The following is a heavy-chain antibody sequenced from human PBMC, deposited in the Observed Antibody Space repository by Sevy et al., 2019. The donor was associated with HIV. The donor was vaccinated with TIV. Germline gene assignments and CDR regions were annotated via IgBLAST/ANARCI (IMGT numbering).Heavy chain of an antibody. CDR2: IIPIFGTA. CDR1: GGTFSSYA. V-gene: IGHV1-69*13. J-gene: IGHJ3*02. CDR3: ARGPERPDAFDI. Sequence: ASVKVSCKASGGTFSSYAISWVRQAPGQGLEWMGGIIPIFGTANYAQKFQGRVTITADESTSTAYMELSSLRSEDTAVYYCARGPERPDAFDIWGQGTMVTVSS.